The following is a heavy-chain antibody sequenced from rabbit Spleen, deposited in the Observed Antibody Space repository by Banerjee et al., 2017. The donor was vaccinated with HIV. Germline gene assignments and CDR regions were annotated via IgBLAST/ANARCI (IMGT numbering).Heavy chain of an antibody. CDR2: IAGSSSGFT. V-gene: IGHV1S45*01. CDR3: ARDTGSSFSTYGMDL. D-gene: IGHD8-1*01. CDR1: GFSFSSIYW. J-gene: IGHJ6*01. Sequence: QEQLEESGGDLVKPEGSLTLTCTASGFSFSSIYWICWVRQAPGKGLEWISCIAGSSSGFTYSATWAKGRFTCSKTSSTTVTLQMTSLTAADTATYFCARDTGSSFSTYGMDLWGPGTSSPS.